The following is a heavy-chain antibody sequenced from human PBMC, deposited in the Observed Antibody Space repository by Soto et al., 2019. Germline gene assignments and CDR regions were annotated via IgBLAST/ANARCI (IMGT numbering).Heavy chain of an antibody. CDR1: GDSLSSNTAA. Sequence: QTLSLTCAISGDSLSSNTAAWSWIRQSPSRGLEWLGRTYYRSKWYYDYAASVTSRMTINPDTSKNQFSLQLNSVPPEDTAVYYCARGSYTSTWYWGQGTLVTVSS. CDR3: ARGSYTSTWY. CDR2: TYYRSKWYY. D-gene: IGHD6-13*01. V-gene: IGHV6-1*01. J-gene: IGHJ4*02.